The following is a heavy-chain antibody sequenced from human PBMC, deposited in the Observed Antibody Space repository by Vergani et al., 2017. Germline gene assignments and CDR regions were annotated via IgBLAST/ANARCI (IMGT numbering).Heavy chain of an antibody. CDR2: INHSGST. CDR3: ARGSPPGRRKDY. J-gene: IGHJ4*02. V-gene: IGHV4-34*01. CDR1: GGSFSGYY. Sequence: QVQLPQWGAGLLKPSETLSLTCAVYGGSFSGYYWSWIRQPPGKGLEWIGEINHSGSTNYNPSLKSRVTISVDTSKNQFSLKLSSVTAADTAVYYCARGSPPGRRKDYWGQGTLVTVSS. D-gene: IGHD1-26*01.